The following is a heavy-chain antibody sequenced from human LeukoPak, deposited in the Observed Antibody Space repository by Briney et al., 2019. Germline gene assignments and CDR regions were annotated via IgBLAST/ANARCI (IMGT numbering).Heavy chain of an antibody. Sequence: SETLSLTCTVSGGSISSYYWSWIRQPPGKGLEWIGYIYYSGSTNYNPSLKSRVTISVDRSKNQFSLKLSSVTAADTAVYYCARGVLFYFDYWGQGTLVTVSS. CDR3: ARGVLFYFDY. J-gene: IGHJ4*02. CDR1: GGSISSYY. CDR2: IYYSGST. V-gene: IGHV4-59*12. D-gene: IGHD2-8*02.